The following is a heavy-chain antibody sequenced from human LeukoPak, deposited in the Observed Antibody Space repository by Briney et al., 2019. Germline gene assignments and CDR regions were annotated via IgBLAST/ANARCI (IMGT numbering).Heavy chain of an antibody. CDR2: INSDGSWT. J-gene: IGHJ3*02. CDR1: GTYW. V-gene: IGHV3-74*01. CDR3: ARDQARITMIVVVSDAFDI. Sequence: PGGSLRLSCAASGTYWMHWVRQAPGKGLVWVSHINSDGSWTGYADSVKGRFTISKDNAKNSLYLQMNSLRAEDTAVYYCARDQARITMIVVVSDAFDIWGQGTMVTVSS. D-gene: IGHD3-22*01.